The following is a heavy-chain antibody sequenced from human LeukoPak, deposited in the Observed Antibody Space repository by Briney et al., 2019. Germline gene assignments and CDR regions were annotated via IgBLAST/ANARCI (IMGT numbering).Heavy chain of an antibody. CDR2: ISGSGGST. Sequence: GGSLRLSCAASGFTFSSYAMSWVRQAPGKGLEWVSAISGSGGSTYYADSVKGRFTISRDNSKNTLYLQMNSLRAEDTAVYYCAKDPESAWYSSGWYGLFDYWGQGTLVTVSS. J-gene: IGHJ4*02. CDR3: AKDPESAWYSSGWYGLFDY. D-gene: IGHD6-19*01. CDR1: GFTFSSYA. V-gene: IGHV3-23*01.